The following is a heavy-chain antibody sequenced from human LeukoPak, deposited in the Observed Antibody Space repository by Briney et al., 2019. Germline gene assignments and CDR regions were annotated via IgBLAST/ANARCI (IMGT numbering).Heavy chain of an antibody. V-gene: IGHV1-18*01. CDR1: GYTFTSYG. J-gene: IGHJ3*02. Sequence: ASVKVSCKASGYTFTSYGISWVRQAPGQGLEWMGWISAYNGNTNYAQKLQGRVTMTTDTSTSTAYMELRSLRSDDTAVYYCARDFPYDYDFWSGYSHDALDIWGQGTMVTVSS. D-gene: IGHD3-3*01. CDR3: ARDFPYDYDFWSGYSHDALDI. CDR2: ISAYNGNT.